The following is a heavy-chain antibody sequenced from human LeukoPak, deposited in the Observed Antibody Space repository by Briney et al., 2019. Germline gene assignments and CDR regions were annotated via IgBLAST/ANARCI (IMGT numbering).Heavy chain of an antibody. D-gene: IGHD6-6*01. J-gene: IGHJ4*02. CDR3: ATGVGSFPFDY. CDR2: IDPEDGET. CDR1: GYTLTELS. Sequence: GASVKVSCKVSGYTLTELSIQWVRQPPGKGLEWMGGIDPEDGETMYAQKFQGRVTMTEDTSTDTAYMDLSSLRSEDTAVYYCATGVGSFPFDYWGKGTWSPSPQ. V-gene: IGHV1-24*01.